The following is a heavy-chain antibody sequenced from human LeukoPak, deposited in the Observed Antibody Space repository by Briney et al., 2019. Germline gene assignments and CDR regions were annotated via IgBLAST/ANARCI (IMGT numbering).Heavy chain of an antibody. CDR3: ARDQDCSSTSCYPYYFDY. V-gene: IGHV1-69*04. CDR1: GGTFSSYA. J-gene: IGHJ4*02. Sequence: GASVKVSCKASGGTFSSYAISWVRQAPGQGPEWMGRIIPILGIANYAEKFQGRVTINADKSTSTDYMELSSLRSEDTAVYYCARDQDCSSTSCYPYYFDYWGQGTLVTVSS. D-gene: IGHD2-2*01. CDR2: IIPILGIA.